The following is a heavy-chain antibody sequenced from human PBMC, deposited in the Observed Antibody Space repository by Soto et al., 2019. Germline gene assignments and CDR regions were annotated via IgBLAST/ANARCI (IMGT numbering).Heavy chain of an antibody. CDR3: ARGQRFSDWFDP. J-gene: IGHJ5*02. CDR1: GGTISGYY. Sequence: SETLSLTCSVSGGTISGYYWTWIRQPAGKGLEWIGRIYSSGNTKYNPSLQSRVTMSLDTSNNQFSLRLTSVTAADTAVYYCARGQRFSDWFDPWGQGTLVTVTS. V-gene: IGHV4-4*07. D-gene: IGHD3-3*01. CDR2: IYSSGNT.